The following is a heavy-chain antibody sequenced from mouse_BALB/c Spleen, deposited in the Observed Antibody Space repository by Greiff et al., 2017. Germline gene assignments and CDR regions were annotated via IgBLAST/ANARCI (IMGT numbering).Heavy chain of an antibody. D-gene: IGHD1-2*01. CDR2: IYPGDGDT. Sequence: QVQLQQSGAELVRPGSSVKISCKASGYAFSSYWMNWVKQRPGQGLEWIGQIYPGDGDTNYNGKFKGKATLTADKSSSTAYMQLSSLTSEDSAVYFCARSDYGYAFAYWGQGTLVTVSA. J-gene: IGHJ3*01. CDR1: GYAFSSYW. V-gene: IGHV1-80*01. CDR3: ARSDYGYAFAY.